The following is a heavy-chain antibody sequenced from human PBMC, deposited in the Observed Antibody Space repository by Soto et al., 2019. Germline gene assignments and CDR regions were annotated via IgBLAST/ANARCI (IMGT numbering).Heavy chain of an antibody. CDR2: IYYSGST. CDR1: GGSISSYY. Sequence: QVQLQESGPGLVKPSETLSLTCTVSGGSISSYYWSWIRQPPGKGLEWIGYIYYSGSTNYNPSLKSRVTISVDTSKNQFSLKLSAVTAADTGVYYCATSGWAGDYFDYWGQGTLVTVSS. D-gene: IGHD6-25*01. CDR3: ATSGWAGDYFDY. J-gene: IGHJ4*02. V-gene: IGHV4-59*01.